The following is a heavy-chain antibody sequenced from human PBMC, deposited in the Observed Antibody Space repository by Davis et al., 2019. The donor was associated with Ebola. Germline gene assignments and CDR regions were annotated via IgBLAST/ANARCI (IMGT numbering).Heavy chain of an antibody. CDR3: ARASLGYYGSGSYDLSY. CDR1: GGSFSGYY. CDR2: INHSGST. D-gene: IGHD3-10*01. V-gene: IGHV4-34*01. J-gene: IGHJ4*02. Sequence: SETLSLTCAVYGGSFSGYYWSWIRQPPGKGLEWIGEINHSGSTNYNPSLKSRVTISVDTSKSQFSLKLSSVTAADTAVYYCARASLGYYGSGSYDLSYWGQGTLVTVSS.